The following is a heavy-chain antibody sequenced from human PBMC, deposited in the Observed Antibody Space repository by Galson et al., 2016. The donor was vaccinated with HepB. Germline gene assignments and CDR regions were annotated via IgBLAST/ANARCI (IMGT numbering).Heavy chain of an antibody. Sequence: ETLSLTCSVSGGSISSYYWSWIRQPPGKGLEWIGYVYYNGHTNYNSSLKSRVTISVDTSSNHFSLNLTSVTASDTAVYYCARDRGNLGSGLWGRGTLVTVSS. D-gene: IGHD4-23*01. V-gene: IGHV4-59*01. CDR3: ARDRGNLGSGL. CDR1: GGSISSYY. CDR2: VYYNGHT. J-gene: IGHJ2*01.